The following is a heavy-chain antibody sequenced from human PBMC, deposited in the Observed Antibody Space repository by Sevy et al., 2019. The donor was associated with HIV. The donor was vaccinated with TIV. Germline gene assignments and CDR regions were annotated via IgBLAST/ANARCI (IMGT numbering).Heavy chain of an antibody. J-gene: IGHJ6*02. V-gene: IGHV3-33*01. CDR3: ARETPGEYSGGSCYFLVDGRMDV. CDR1: GFIFNSYG. D-gene: IGHD2-15*01. CDR2: IWYDGGNK. Sequence: GGSLRLSCEASGFIFNSYGMHWVRQAPGKGLEWVAVIWYDGGNKYYTDSVRGRFTMSRDNSKKTLYLQMKILRAEDXXXXXSARETPGEYSGGSCYFLVDGRMDVWGQGTTVTVSS.